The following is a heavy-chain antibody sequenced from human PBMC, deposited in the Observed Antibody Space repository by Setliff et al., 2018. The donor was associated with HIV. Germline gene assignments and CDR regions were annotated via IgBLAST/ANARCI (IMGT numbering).Heavy chain of an antibody. CDR3: ARGPPIVVVPAALLTFDY. V-gene: IGHV1-18*01. D-gene: IGHD2-2*01. Sequence: ASVKVSCKASGYTFTSYDLNWVRQAPGQGLEWMGWISSDNGNTIYAQKFQGRVAMTTDTSTSTAYMELRSLRSDDTAVYYCARGPPIVVVPAALLTFDYWGQGTLVTVSS. CDR2: ISSDNGNT. J-gene: IGHJ4*02. CDR1: GYTFTSYD.